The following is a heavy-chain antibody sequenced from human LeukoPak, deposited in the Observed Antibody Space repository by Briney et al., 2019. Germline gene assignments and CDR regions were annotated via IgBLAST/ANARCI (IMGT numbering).Heavy chain of an antibody. CDR1: GFTFSSYP. CDR3: ARGPPYGSGSYPGFDY. D-gene: IGHD3-10*01. V-gene: IGHV3-30-3*01. J-gene: IGHJ4*02. CDR2: ISYDGSNK. Sequence: GGSLRLSCAASGFTFSSYPVHWVRQAPGKGLEWVAVISYDGSNKYYADSVKGRFTISRGSSKNTLYLQMNSLRAEDTAVYYCARGPPYGSGSYPGFDYWGQGTLVTVSS.